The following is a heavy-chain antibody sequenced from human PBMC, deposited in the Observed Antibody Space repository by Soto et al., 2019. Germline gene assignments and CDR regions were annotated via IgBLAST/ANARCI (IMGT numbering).Heavy chain of an antibody. CDR3: ARGRRFFYSYGLVYDYYGMDV. D-gene: IGHD5-18*01. V-gene: IGHV4-34*01. Sequence: SETLSLTCAVYGGSFSGYYWSWIRQPPGKGLEWIGEINHSGSTNYNPSLKSRVTISVDTSKNQFSLKLSSVTAADTAVYYCARGRRFFYSYGLVYDYYGMDVWGQGTTVTVPS. CDR1: GGSFSGYY. J-gene: IGHJ6*02. CDR2: INHSGST.